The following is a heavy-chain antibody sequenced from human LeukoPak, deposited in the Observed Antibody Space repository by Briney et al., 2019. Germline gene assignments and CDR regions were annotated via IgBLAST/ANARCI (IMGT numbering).Heavy chain of an antibody. CDR1: GFTFSSYS. CDR2: ISATSGNI. J-gene: IGHJ4*02. V-gene: IGHV3-21*01. Sequence: PGGSLRLSCAASGFTFSSYSMNWVRQAPGKGLECVAAISATSGNIYYADSVKGRFTISRDNAKNSLYLQMNSLRVEDTALYYCARRAPSHDFDDWGQGTLVTVSS. CDR3: ARRAPSHDFDD.